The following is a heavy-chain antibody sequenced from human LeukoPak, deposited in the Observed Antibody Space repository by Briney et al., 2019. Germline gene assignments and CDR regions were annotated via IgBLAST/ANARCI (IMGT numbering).Heavy chain of an antibody. CDR1: GGSISSGNW. J-gene: IGHJ4*02. Sequence: SETLSLTCAVSGGSISSGNWWSWVRQPPGKGLEWIGDIYHSGSTNYNPSLKSRVTISVDRSKNQFSLNLSSVTAADTAVYYCARGATMISLDYWGQGTLVTVSS. D-gene: IGHD3-22*01. CDR2: IYHSGST. V-gene: IGHV4-4*02. CDR3: ARGATMISLDY.